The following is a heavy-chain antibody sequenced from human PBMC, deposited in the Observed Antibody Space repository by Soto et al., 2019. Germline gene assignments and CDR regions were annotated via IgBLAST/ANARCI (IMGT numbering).Heavy chain of an antibody. CDR3: ARGGSGDIVVVAAIDY. CDR1: GGSISSGNYY. D-gene: IGHD2-15*01. Sequence: QVQLQESGPGLVKPSQTLSLTCTVSGGSISSGNYYWSWIRQHPGKGLEWIGYIFYSGSTYYNPSLKSRVTISVDTSKNQFSLKLSSVTAADTAVYDCARGGSGDIVVVAAIDYWGQGTLVTVSS. J-gene: IGHJ4*02. V-gene: IGHV4-31*03. CDR2: IFYSGST.